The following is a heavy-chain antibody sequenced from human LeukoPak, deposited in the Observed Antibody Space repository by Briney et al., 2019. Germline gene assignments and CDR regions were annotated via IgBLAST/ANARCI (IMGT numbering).Heavy chain of an antibody. D-gene: IGHD6-19*01. CDR3: ARTPSSGWPFDY. J-gene: IGHJ4*02. V-gene: IGHV1-8*03. CDR1: GYTFTSYD. Sequence: ASVKVSCKASGYTFTSYDINWVRQATGQGLEWMGWMNPNSGNTGYAQKFQGRVTITRNTSISTAYMELSSLRSEDTAVYYCARTPSSGWPFDYWGQGTLVTVSS. CDR2: MNPNSGNT.